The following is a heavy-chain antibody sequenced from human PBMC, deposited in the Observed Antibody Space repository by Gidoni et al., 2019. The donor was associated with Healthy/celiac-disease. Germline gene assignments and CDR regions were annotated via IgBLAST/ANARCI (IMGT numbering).Heavy chain of an antibody. Sequence: QVQLVESGGGVVQPGRSLRLSCAASGFTFSSYGMHWVRQAPGKGLEWVAVIWYDGSNKYYADSVKGRFTISRDNSKNTLYLQMNSLRAEDTAVYYCARDGVDFWSGNDTYGMDVWGQGTTVTVSS. CDR2: IWYDGSNK. D-gene: IGHD3-3*01. V-gene: IGHV3-33*01. J-gene: IGHJ6*02. CDR1: GFTFSSYG. CDR3: ARDGVDFWSGNDTYGMDV.